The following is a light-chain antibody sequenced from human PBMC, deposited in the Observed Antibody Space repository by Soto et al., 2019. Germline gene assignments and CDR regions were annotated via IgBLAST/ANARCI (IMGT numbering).Light chain of an antibody. Sequence: QSVLTQPASVSGSPGQSIAISCTGTSSDVGGYNYVSWYQHHPGKAPKLMICEVSNRPSGVSNRFSGSKSGNTASLTISGLQAEDEADYYCSSYTSSSTVVFGGGTKLTVL. CDR3: SSYTSSSTVV. J-gene: IGLJ2*01. CDR1: SSDVGGYNY. V-gene: IGLV2-14*01. CDR2: EVS.